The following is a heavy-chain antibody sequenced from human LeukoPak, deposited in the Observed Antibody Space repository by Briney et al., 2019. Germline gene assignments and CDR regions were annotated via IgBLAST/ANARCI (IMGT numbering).Heavy chain of an antibody. D-gene: IGHD3-10*01. Sequence: GGSLRLSCAASRFTFSSYAMNWVRQAPGKGLEWVSVISGSGGSTSYADSVKGRFTISRDNSKNTLYLQMNSLRAEDTAVYYCARDLGGSGSYYPYFDCWGQGTLVTVSS. J-gene: IGHJ4*02. CDR1: RFTFSSYA. CDR2: ISGSGGST. CDR3: ARDLGGSGSYYPYFDC. V-gene: IGHV3-23*01.